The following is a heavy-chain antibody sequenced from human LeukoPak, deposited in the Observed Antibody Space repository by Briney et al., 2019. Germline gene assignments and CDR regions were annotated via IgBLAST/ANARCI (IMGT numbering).Heavy chain of an antibody. CDR2: IKQDGSEK. J-gene: IGHJ6*03. V-gene: IGHV3-7*01. CDR3: ASLPIERDYYYYYMDV. CDR1: GFTLSPYW. D-gene: IGHD3-16*02. Sequence: GGSLRLSCIASGFTLSPYWMTWVRQAPGRGLEWVANIKQDGSEKYYVDSVKGRFTISRDNAKNSLYLQMNSLRAEDTAVYYCASLPIERDYYYYYMDVWGKGTTVTVSS.